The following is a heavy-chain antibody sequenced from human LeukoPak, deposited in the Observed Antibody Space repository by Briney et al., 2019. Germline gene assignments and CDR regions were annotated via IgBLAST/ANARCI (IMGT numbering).Heavy chain of an antibody. D-gene: IGHD5-18*01. J-gene: IGHJ4*02. CDR1: GGSISSGDYY. Sequence: KPSETLSLTCTVSGGSISSGDYYWSWIRQPPGTGLEWIGYIYYSGSTYYTPSLRGRVTISVDTSKNQFSLNLSSVTAADTAVYYCARGYSLDYWGQGTLVTVSS. CDR3: ARGYSLDY. CDR2: IYYSGST. V-gene: IGHV4-30-4*01.